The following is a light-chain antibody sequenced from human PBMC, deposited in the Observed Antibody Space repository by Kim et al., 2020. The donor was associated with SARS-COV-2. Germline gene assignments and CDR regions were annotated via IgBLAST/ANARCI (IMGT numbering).Light chain of an antibody. J-gene: IGLJ3*02. CDR2: STN. CDR3: VLYMGSGIWV. CDR1: SGSVSVSYY. Sequence: GGTVTLTGGLSSGSVSVSYYPSWYQQTPGQAPRTLIYSTNTRSSGVPDRFSGSILGNKAALTITGAQADDESDYYCVLYMGSGIWVFGGGTQLTVL. V-gene: IGLV8-61*01.